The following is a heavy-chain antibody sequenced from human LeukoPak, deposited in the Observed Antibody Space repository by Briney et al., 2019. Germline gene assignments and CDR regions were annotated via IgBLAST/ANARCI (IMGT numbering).Heavy chain of an antibody. CDR1: ADTFSNYP. V-gene: IGHV1-69*06. Sequence: SVKVSCKASADTFSNYPISWVRQAPGRGLEWMGGIIPIFNTTNYAQKFQGRVTITADKSTNSAYMELSSLRSEDTAVYCCAREAGTTFRTATFDSWGQGTRVTVSS. J-gene: IGHJ4*02. CDR3: AREAGTTFRTATFDS. D-gene: IGHD1-1*01. CDR2: IIPIFNTT.